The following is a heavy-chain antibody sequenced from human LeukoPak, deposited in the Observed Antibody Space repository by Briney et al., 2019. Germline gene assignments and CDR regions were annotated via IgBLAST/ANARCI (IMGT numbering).Heavy chain of an antibody. CDR2: LNPNSGGT. CDR3: ARGGAGYSSSWYSPILAAEYFQH. CDR1: GYTFTGYY. Sequence: RASVKVSCKASGYTFTGYYMHWVRQAPGQGLEWMGWLNPNSGGTNYAQKFQGWVTMTRDTSISTAYMELSRLRSDDTAVYYCARGGAGYSSSWYSPILAAEYFQHWGQGTLVTVSS. D-gene: IGHD6-13*01. J-gene: IGHJ1*01. V-gene: IGHV1-2*04.